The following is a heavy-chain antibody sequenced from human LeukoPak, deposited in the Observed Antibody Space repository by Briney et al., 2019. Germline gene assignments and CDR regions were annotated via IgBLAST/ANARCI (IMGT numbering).Heavy chain of an antibody. CDR2: IYYSSTT. V-gene: IGHV4-39*07. CDR3: AGVIGNYDGRLDY. Sequence: SETLSLTCTVSGGSIDSSSYFWGWIRQPPGKGLEWIGSIYYSSTTFYSPSLKSRFTISLDTSKNRFSLKLSSVTAADTAMYYCAGVIGNYDGRLDYWGQGALVTVSS. CDR1: GGSIDSSSYF. D-gene: IGHD1-7*01. J-gene: IGHJ4*02.